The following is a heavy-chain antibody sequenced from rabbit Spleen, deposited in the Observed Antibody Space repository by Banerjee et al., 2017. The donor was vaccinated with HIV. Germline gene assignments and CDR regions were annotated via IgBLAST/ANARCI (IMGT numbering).Heavy chain of an antibody. D-gene: IGHD8-1*01. CDR2: IYPDYGGT. CDR1: GFTFSSYW. Sequence: QEQLEESGGDLVKPEGSLTLTCTASGFTFSSYWMSWVRQAPGKGLEWIGTIYPDYGGTDYASWAKGRFTISKTSSTTVTLKMTSLTAADTATYFCARDGAGGTYFALWGPGT. V-gene: IGHV1S45*01. CDR3: ARDGAGGTYFAL. J-gene: IGHJ4*01.